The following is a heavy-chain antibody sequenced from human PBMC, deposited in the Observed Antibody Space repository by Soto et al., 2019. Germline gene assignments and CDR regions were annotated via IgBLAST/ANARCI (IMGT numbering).Heavy chain of an antibody. J-gene: IGHJ6*02. V-gene: IGHV1-2*02. Sequence: ASVKVSCKASGYSFTAYYMHWVLQAPGQGLEWMGWINPNNGATNYAQKYLGRVTITRDTSISTTYMEQSKLKSDDTAVDYCVCYPPPGLYYYAMDVWGQGTTVTVSS. CDR1: GYSFTAYY. D-gene: IGHD5-18*01. CDR3: VCYPPPGLYYYAMDV. CDR2: INPNNGAT.